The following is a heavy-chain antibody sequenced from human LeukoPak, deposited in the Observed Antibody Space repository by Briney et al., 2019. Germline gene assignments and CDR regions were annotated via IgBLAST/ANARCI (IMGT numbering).Heavy chain of an antibody. Sequence: ASVKVSCKVSGYTLTGLSMHWVRQAPGKGLEWMGGFDPEDGETIYAQKFQGRVTMTEDTSTDTAYMELSSLRSEDTAVYYCATMYYYDSSGYLVFVDYWGQGTLVTVSS. D-gene: IGHD3-22*01. V-gene: IGHV1-24*01. CDR1: GYTLTGLS. CDR2: FDPEDGET. CDR3: ATMYYYDSSGYLVFVDY. J-gene: IGHJ4*02.